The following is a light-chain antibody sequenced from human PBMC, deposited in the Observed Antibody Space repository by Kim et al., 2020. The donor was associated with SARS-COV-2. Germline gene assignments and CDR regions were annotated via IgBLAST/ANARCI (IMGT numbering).Light chain of an antibody. CDR3: QQYSSSPAT. J-gene: IGKJ1*01. CDR2: GAS. Sequence: LSPGERATLPCRASQSVSSNYLAWYQQKPGQAPRLLIYGASSRATGIPDRFSGSGSGTDFTLTITRLEPEDLAVYYCQQYSSSPATFGQGTKLEI. CDR1: QSVSSNY. V-gene: IGKV3-20*01.